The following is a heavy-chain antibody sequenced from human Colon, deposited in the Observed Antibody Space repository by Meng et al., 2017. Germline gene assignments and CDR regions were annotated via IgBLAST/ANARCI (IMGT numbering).Heavy chain of an antibody. V-gene: IGHV4-31*03. D-gene: IGHD4-17*01. CDR3: ARDTLYGTDY. CDR1: GGPIKTGGYH. CDR2: MSDSGTT. Sequence: QVHLHESGPGLGRPSDDPSLVCTVSGGPIKTGGYHWSWVRQHPGKGLEYIGFMSDSGTTDYNPSLRSRVSISEIGSSKNQFSLTLRSVTAADTATYFCARDTLYGTDYWGQGVLVTVSS. J-gene: IGHJ4*02.